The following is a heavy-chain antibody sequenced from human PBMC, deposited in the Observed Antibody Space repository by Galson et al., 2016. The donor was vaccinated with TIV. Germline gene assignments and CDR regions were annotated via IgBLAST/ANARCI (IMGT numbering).Heavy chain of an antibody. D-gene: IGHD4-23*01. CDR2: INPTGGDA. V-gene: IGHV3-23*01. CDR3: AKRINYGGDAFEN. CDR1: GFTFNNNA. J-gene: IGHJ3*02. Sequence: SLRLSCAASGFTFNNNAMSWVRQAPGRGLEWISTINPTGGDAYFADSVKGRFTISRDNSKNTLYLQLNSLRAEDTAVYYCAKRINYGGDAFENWGQGTMVTVSS.